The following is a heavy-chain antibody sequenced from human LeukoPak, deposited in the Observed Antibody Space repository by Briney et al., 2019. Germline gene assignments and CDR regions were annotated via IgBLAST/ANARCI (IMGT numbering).Heavy chain of an antibody. D-gene: IGHD2-2*01. CDR3: ARDQGVVVPAAIGQSVDY. CDR2: ISSSGSTI. CDR1: GFTFSSYE. V-gene: IGHV3-48*03. J-gene: IGHJ4*02. Sequence: PGGSLRLSCAASGFTFSSYEMNWVRQAPGKGLEWVSYISSSGSTIYYADSVKGRFTISRDNAKNSLYLQMNSLRAEDTAVYYCARDQGVVVPAAIGQSVDYWGQGTLVTVSS.